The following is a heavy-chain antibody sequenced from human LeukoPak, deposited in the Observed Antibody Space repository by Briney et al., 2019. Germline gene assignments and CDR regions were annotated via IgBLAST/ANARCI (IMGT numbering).Heavy chain of an antibody. CDR1: GYTFTGYY. J-gene: IGHJ4*02. Sequence: EASVKVSCKASGYTFTGYYMHWVRQAPGQGLEWMGWINPNSGGTNYAQKFQGRVTMTRDTSISTAYMELSSLRSEDTAVYYCARDASRSGSGYYTQTAPDNDYWGQGTLVTVSS. V-gene: IGHV1-2*02. D-gene: IGHD3-22*01. CDR2: INPNSGGT. CDR3: ARDASRSGSGYYTQTAPDNDY.